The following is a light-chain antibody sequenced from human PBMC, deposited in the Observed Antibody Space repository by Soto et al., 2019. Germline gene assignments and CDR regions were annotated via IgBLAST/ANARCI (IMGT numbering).Light chain of an antibody. V-gene: IGKV3-15*01. CDR2: GAY. Sequence: EIVMTQSPATVSVSPGERATLSCRASQNVNSNLAWYQQKPGQPPRLLIYGAYTRATGVPARFSGSGSGIEFTLTINSLQSEDFAVYYCQQYNSWPPLTFGGGTKVDIK. CDR3: QQYNSWPPLT. J-gene: IGKJ4*01. CDR1: QNVNSN.